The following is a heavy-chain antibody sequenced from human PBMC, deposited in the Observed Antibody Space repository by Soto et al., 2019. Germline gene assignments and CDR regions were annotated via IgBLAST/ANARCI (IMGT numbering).Heavy chain of an antibody. CDR2: IYHSGST. CDR3: ARVPLDILTGYYNYYGMDV. CDR1: CGSITSTNC. V-gene: IGHV4-4*02. Sequence: SETLSLTCAVSCGSITSTNCWSWVRQPPGKGLEWIGEIYHSGSTNYNPSLKSRVTISVDKSKNQFSLKLSSVTAADTAVYYCARVPLDILTGYYNYYGMDVWGQGTTVT. J-gene: IGHJ6*01. D-gene: IGHD3-9*01.